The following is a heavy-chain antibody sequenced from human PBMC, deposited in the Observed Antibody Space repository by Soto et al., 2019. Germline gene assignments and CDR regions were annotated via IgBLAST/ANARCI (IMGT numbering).Heavy chain of an antibody. CDR3: ARSQGSSTSLEIYYYYYYGMDV. D-gene: IGHD2-2*01. CDR2: IIPIPGTA. CDR1: GGTFGSYA. J-gene: IGHJ6*02. Sequence: SVKVSCKASGGTFGSYAISWVRQAPGQGLEWMGGIIPIPGTANYTQKFQGRVTIAADESTSTAYMELSSLRSEDTAVYYCARSQGSSTSLEIYYYYYYGMDVWGQGTTVTVSS. V-gene: IGHV1-69*13.